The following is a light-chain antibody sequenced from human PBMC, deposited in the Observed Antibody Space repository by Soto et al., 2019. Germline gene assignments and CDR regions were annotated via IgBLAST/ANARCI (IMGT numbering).Light chain of an antibody. CDR2: DAS. V-gene: IGKV1-5*01. J-gene: IGKJ2*01. CDR1: QSISSW. CDR3: RQYNNWPRT. Sequence: DIQLTQSPSTLSASVGDRVTITCRASQSISSWLAWYQQKPGKAPDLLISDASRLESGVPSRFSGSGSGTEFTLTIGSLQSDDFAVYYCRQYNNWPRTFGQGTKVDIK.